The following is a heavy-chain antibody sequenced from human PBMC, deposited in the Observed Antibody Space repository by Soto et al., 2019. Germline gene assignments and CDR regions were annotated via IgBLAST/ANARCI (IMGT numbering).Heavy chain of an antibody. D-gene: IGHD3-16*01. J-gene: IGHJ4*02. CDR2: ISAYNGNT. Sequence: AASVKVSCKASGYTFTSYGISWVRQAPGQGLEWMGWISAYNGNTNYAQKLQGRFTISRDNSKNTLYLQMNSLRAEDTAVYYCAREGETEPEYYFDYWGQGTLVTVS. CDR1: GYTFTSYG. V-gene: IGHV1-18*04. CDR3: AREGETEPEYYFDY.